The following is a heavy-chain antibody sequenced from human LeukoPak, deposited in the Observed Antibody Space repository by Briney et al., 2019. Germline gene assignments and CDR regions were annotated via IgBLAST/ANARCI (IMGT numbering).Heavy chain of an antibody. V-gene: IGHV3-33*08. D-gene: IGHD5-12*01. CDR2: IFSHGSNG. CDR3: ARDGSGHNFDY. Sequence: GGSLRLSCAASGFTFSSYALSWVRQAPGKGLEWVSFIFSHGSNGYYADSVRGRFTISRDNSMNTLYLQMNSLRAEDTAVYYCARDGSGHNFDYWGQGTLVTVSS. J-gene: IGHJ4*02. CDR1: GFTFSSYA.